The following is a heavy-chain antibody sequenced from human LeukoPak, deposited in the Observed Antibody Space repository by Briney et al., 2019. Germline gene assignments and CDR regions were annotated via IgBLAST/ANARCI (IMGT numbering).Heavy chain of an antibody. Sequence: GESLKISCKGSGYSFTSYWIGWVRQMPGKGLEWMGIIYPGDSETRYSPSFQGQVTISADKSISTAYLQWSSLKASDTAMYYCARQDDILTGYSFKYFHHWGQGTLATVPS. CDR3: ARQDDILTGYSFKYFHH. CDR2: IYPGDSET. D-gene: IGHD3-9*01. J-gene: IGHJ1*01. V-gene: IGHV5-51*01. CDR1: GYSFTSYW.